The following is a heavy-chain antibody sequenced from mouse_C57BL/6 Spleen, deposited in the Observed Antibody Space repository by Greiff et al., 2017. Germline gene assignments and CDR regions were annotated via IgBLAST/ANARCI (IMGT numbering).Heavy chain of an antibody. CDR2: INPSSGYT. D-gene: IGHD1-1*01. V-gene: IGHV1-7*01. CDR1: GYTFTSYW. Sequence: QVQLQQSGAELAKPGASVKLSCKASGYTFTSYWMHWVKQRPGQGLEWIGYINPSSGYTKYNQKFKDKATLTADKSYSTAYMQLSSLTYEDAAVYYCARFGELRDYWGQGTTLTVSS. J-gene: IGHJ2*01. CDR3: ARFGELRDY.